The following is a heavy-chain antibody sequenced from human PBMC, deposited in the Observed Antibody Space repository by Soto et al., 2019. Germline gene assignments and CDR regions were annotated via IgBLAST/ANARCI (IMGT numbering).Heavy chain of an antibody. Sequence: QVQLVESGGGVVQPGRSLRLSCAASGFNFSNYDMHWVRQAPGKGLECVAVIWSEGSNKYYADSVKGRFTISRDNSKNTLYLQMNILRAEDTAGYYCARDWDSGGYPDYWGQGTLVTVSS. D-gene: IGHD3-22*01. CDR3: ARDWDSGGYPDY. CDR2: IWSEGSNK. V-gene: IGHV3-33*01. J-gene: IGHJ4*02. CDR1: GFNFSNYD.